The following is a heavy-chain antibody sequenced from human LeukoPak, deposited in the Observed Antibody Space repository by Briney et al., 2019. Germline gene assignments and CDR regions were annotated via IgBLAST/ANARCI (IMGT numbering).Heavy chain of an antibody. CDR2: IYYSGST. Sequence: KPSETLSLTCTVSGGSISSSSYYWGWIRQPPGKGLEWIGSIYYSGSTYYNPSLKSRVTISVDTSKNQFSLKLSSVTAADTAVYYCARALVPMVRGVIITGTFYYYGMDVWGQGTTVTVSS. J-gene: IGHJ6*02. D-gene: IGHD3-10*01. CDR3: ARALVPMVRGVIITGTFYYYGMDV. CDR1: GGSISSSSYY. V-gene: IGHV4-39*07.